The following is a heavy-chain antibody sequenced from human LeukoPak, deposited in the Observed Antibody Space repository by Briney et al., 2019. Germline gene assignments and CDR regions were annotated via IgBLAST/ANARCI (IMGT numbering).Heavy chain of an antibody. V-gene: IGHV3-7*01. D-gene: IGHD3-10*01. CDR3: ARLRGGAY. J-gene: IGHJ4*02. CDR2: IKQDGGET. CDR1: GFTFSTYW. Sequence: GGSLRLSCAASGFTFSTYWMTWVHQAPGKGLEWVANIKQDGGETYYVDSVKGRFTISRDNAKNSLYLQMNSLRAEDTALYYCARLRGGAYWGQGTLVTVSS.